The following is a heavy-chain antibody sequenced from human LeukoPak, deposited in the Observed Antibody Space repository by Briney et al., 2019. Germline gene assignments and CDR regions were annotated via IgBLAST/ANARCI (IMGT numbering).Heavy chain of an antibody. V-gene: IGHV3-21*01. CDR1: GFTFSSYS. Sequence: PGGSLRLSCAASGFTFSSYSMNWVRQAPGKGLEWVSSISSSSSYIYYADSVKGRFTISRDNAKNSLYLQMNSLRAEDTAVYYCARSSGGSWGFDYWGQGTLVTVSS. D-gene: IGHD2-15*01. J-gene: IGHJ4*02. CDR2: ISSSSSYI. CDR3: ARSSGGSWGFDY.